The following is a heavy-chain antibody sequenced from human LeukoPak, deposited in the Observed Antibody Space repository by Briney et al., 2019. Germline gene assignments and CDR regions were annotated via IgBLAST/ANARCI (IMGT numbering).Heavy chain of an antibody. Sequence: ASVKVSCKASGYTFTSYGISWVRQAPGQGLEWMGWISAYNGNTNYAQKLQGRVTMTTDTSTGTAYMELRSLRSDDTAVYYCARAPLSIVVVPAANAFDIWGHGTMVTVSS. J-gene: IGHJ3*02. CDR3: ARAPLSIVVVPAANAFDI. CDR1: GYTFTSYG. CDR2: ISAYNGNT. D-gene: IGHD2-2*01. V-gene: IGHV1-18*04.